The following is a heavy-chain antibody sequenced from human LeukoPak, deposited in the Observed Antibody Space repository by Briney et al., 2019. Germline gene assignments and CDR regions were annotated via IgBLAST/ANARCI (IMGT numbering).Heavy chain of an antibody. CDR3: ARALITVVTPGAIDY. J-gene: IGHJ4*02. CDR2: IIPIFGTA. CDR1: GGTFSSYA. V-gene: IGHV1-69*13. D-gene: IGHD4-23*01. Sequence: SVTVSCKATGGTFSSYAISWVRQAPGQGLEWMGGIIPIFGTANYAQKFQGRVTITADESTSTAYMELSSLRSEDTAVYYCARALITVVTPGAIDYWGQGTLVTVSS.